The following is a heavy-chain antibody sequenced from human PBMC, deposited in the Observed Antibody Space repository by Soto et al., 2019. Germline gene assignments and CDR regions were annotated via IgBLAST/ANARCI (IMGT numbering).Heavy chain of an antibody. CDR2: IYTSGST. D-gene: IGHD3-10*01. Sequence: SETLSLTCTVSGGSISSYYWSWIRQPAGKGLEWIGRIYTSGSTNYNPSLKSRVTMSVDTSKNQFSLKLSSVTAADTAVYYCARDGVTMVRGVKNWFDPWGQGTLVTVSS. V-gene: IGHV4-4*07. CDR1: GGSISSYY. J-gene: IGHJ5*02. CDR3: ARDGVTMVRGVKNWFDP.